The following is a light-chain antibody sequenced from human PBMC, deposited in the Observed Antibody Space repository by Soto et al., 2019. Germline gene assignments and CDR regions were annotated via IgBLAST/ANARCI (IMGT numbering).Light chain of an antibody. CDR1: SSDVGAYNY. J-gene: IGLJ3*02. CDR2: EVT. Sequence: QSALTQPPSASGSPGQSVTISCTGTSSDVGAYNYVSWYQQHACKAPKLVIYEVTKRPSGVPDRFSGSKSANTASLTVSGLQAEDEYDYYCSSFASSNTWVFGGGTKVTVL. V-gene: IGLV2-8*01. CDR3: SSFASSNTWV.